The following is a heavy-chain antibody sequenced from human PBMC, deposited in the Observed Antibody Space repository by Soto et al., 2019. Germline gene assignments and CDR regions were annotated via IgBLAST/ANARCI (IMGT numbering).Heavy chain of an antibody. V-gene: IGHV4-59*08. J-gene: IGHJ4*02. Sequence: SETLSLTCTVSGGSIGNSYWSWIRQSPGKGLEWIGYIYYSGSSNYNPSLKSRVSISVDTSKNQFSLKLSSVTAADTAVYYCARHSSSWTIFDYWGQGLLVTVSS. D-gene: IGHD6-13*01. CDR3: ARHSSSWTIFDY. CDR2: IYYSGSS. CDR1: GGSIGNSY.